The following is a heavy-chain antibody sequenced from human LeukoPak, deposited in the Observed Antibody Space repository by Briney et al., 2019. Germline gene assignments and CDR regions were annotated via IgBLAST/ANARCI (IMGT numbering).Heavy chain of an antibody. Sequence: GGSLRLSCTASGFTFSDYAMSWVRQAPGKGLEWVGFIRSNAYGGTKEYAASVRGRFTISRDDSKSIAYLQMSSLKTEDTAVYYCTTPGYDFDYWGQGTLVTVS. CDR1: GFTFSDYA. V-gene: IGHV3-49*04. CDR2: IRSNAYGGTK. CDR3: TTPGYDFDY. D-gene: IGHD5-18*01. J-gene: IGHJ4*02.